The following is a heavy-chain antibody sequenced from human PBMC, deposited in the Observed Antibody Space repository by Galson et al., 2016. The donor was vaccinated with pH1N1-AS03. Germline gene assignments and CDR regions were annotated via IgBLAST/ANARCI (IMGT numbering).Heavy chain of an antibody. D-gene: IGHD2-8*02. CDR1: EFSLTTRGVG. Sequence: PALVKPTQTLTLTCTFSEFSLTTRGVGVAWIRQPPGKALVWLALIYWDDDKRYSPSLKNRLTITKDSFRNKVVLSMTNMGPVDTAIYYCSHCLSQVEGTVRFDPWGQGNLVTVSS. CDR2: IYWDDDK. J-gene: IGHJ5*02. CDR3: SHCLSQVEGTVRFDP. V-gene: IGHV2-5*02.